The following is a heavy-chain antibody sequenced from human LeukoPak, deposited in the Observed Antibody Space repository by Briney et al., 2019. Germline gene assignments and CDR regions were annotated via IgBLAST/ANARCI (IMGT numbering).Heavy chain of an antibody. CDR3: ARDQWLDY. CDR2: IGTSGNTI. J-gene: IGHJ4*02. CDR1: GFTFSGYI. D-gene: IGHD6-19*01. V-gene: IGHV3-48*01. Sequence: GGSLRLSCAASGFTFSGYIMNWVRQAPGKGLEWVSFIGTSGNTIYYADSVKGRFTVSRDNARNSLFLQMNSLRAEDTAVYYCARDQWLDYWGQGTLVTVSS.